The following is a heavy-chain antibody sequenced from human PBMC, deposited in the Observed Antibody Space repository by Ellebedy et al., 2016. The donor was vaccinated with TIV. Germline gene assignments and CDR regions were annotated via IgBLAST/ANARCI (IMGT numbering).Heavy chain of an antibody. J-gene: IGHJ4*02. CDR1: GFTFSSYA. Sequence: GGSLRLXCAASGFTFSSYAMSWVRQAPGKGLEWVSAISGSGGSTYYADSVKGRFTISRDNSKNTLYLQMNSLRAEDTAVYYCAKDSTDYCSSTSCYMRIVGAIPPPNFDYWGQGTLVTVSS. D-gene: IGHD2-2*02. V-gene: IGHV3-23*01. CDR3: AKDSTDYCSSTSCYMRIVGAIPPPNFDY. CDR2: ISGSGGST.